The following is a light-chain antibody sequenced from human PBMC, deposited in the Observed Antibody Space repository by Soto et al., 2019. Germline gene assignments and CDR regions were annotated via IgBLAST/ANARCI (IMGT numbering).Light chain of an antibody. Sequence: EILMTQSPDSLSVSPGETATLSCRASQSLNTDLAWYQQKPGQAPRLLIYNAYNRASGIPDRFSGSGSGTDFTLTISRLEPEDFATYYCQQLNTYPPTFGQGTRLEIK. CDR3: QQLNTYPPT. CDR1: QSLNTD. CDR2: NAY. V-gene: IGKV3D-15*01. J-gene: IGKJ5*01.